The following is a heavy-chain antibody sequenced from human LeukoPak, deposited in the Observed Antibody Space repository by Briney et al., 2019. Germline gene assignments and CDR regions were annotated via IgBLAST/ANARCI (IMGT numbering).Heavy chain of an antibody. CDR3: ARLLDNDSSGEPDTFDM. CDR1: GGSMSGHY. J-gene: IGHJ3*02. Sequence: SETLSLTCSVSGGSMSGHYWSWIRQPPGKGLEWIGYVYYSGKTQYNPSLQRRVTISVDTSKNLLSLKVTSATAADTAVYYCARLLDNDSSGEPDTFDMWGQGTVGTVSS. V-gene: IGHV4-59*11. CDR2: VYYSGKT. D-gene: IGHD3-22*01.